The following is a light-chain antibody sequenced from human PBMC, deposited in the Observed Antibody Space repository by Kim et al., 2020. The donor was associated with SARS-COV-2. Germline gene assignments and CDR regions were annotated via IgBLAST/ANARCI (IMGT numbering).Light chain of an antibody. CDR3: QQDYNLPWT. Sequence: SPGESATLSCRASQSVSSSYLSWYQQKPGQAPRLLIYGASTRATGIPARFSGSGSETDFTLTISSLQPEDFAVYYCQQDYNLPWTFGQGTKVEIK. V-gene: IGKV3D-7*01. J-gene: IGKJ1*01. CDR2: GAS. CDR1: QSVSSSY.